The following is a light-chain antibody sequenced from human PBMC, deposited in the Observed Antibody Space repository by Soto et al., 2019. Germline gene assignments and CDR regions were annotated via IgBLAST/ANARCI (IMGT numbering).Light chain of an antibody. Sequence: EIVLTQSPDTLSLSPGERATLSCRASQSVSNYLMWYQQKPGQAPRLLIYDASKRATGIPARFSGSGSGTDFTLTSSSREPEDVAFYYCKQRSNRPWTFGQGTKVEIK. V-gene: IGKV3-11*01. J-gene: IGKJ1*01. CDR3: KQRSNRPWT. CDR2: DAS. CDR1: QSVSNY.